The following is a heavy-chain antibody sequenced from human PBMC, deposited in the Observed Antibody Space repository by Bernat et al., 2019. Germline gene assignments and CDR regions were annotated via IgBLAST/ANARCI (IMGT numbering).Heavy chain of an antibody. J-gene: IGHJ4*02. CDR2: IRYSGST. V-gene: IGHV4-30-4*01. D-gene: IGHD3-16*01. CDR1: GGSIGSGDYY. CDR3: TRYGLGPHL. Sequence: QVQLQESGPGLVKPSQTLSLTCTVSGGSIGSGDYYWSWVRQPPGKGLEWIGYIRYSGSTYYNPSLKSRVTISIDTSKSQFSLRLSSVTAADTALYYCTRYGLGPHLWGQGTLVTVSS.